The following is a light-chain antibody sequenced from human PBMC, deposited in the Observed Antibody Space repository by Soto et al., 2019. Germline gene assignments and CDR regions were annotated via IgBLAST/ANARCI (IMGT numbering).Light chain of an antibody. J-gene: IGKJ2*01. V-gene: IGKV3-20*01. CDR1: QSVSHNH. CDR3: QDYGSSPYT. CDR2: VAS. Sequence: EIVLTQSPGTLSLSPGERATLSCRASQSVSHNHLAWYQQKPGQAPRLLIYVASNRATAFPDRFSGSGSGTDFTLTISSREPEDFAVYYCQDYGSSPYTFGQGTKLEIK.